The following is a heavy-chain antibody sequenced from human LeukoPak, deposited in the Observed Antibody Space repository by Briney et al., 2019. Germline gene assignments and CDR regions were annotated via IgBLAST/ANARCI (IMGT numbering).Heavy chain of an antibody. D-gene: IGHD2-21*01. CDR2: ISYDGSNE. V-gene: IGHV3-30*18. CDR3: AKEFNRGLPDY. CDR1: GFTFSTYG. Sequence: GGSLRLSCAASGFTFSTYGMHWVRQAPGKGLEWVAVISYDGSNEYYADSVEGRFTISRDNSKNTLYLQMSSLRAEDTAVYYCAKEFNRGLPDYWGQGTLVTVPS. J-gene: IGHJ4*02.